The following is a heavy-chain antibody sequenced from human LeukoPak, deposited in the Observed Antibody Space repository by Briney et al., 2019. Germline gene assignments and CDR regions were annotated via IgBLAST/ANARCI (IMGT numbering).Heavy chain of an antibody. V-gene: IGHV3-30-3*01. CDR1: GFTFSSYA. D-gene: IGHD3-10*01. Sequence: PGGSLRLPCAASGFTFSSYAMHWVRQAPGKGLEWVAVISYAGSNKYSADSVKGRFTIPRDNSKNTLYLQMNSLRAEDTAVYYCASDRGYYGSGSYSAFDIWGQGTMVTVSS. CDR2: ISYAGSNK. J-gene: IGHJ3*02. CDR3: ASDRGYYGSGSYSAFDI.